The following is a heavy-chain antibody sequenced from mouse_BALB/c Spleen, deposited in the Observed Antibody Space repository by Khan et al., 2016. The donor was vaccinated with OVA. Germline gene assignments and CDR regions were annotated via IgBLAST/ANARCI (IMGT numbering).Heavy chain of an antibody. D-gene: IGHD4-1*01. CDR2: ITTSGRT. V-gene: IGHV3-2*02. Sequence: EVQLVESGPGLVKPSQSLSLTCTVTGYSITRDYAWNWIRQFPGNKLEWMGYITTSGRTNYNPSPKSRISITRDTSQNQFFLQLNSVTTEDTATYYCASELGRYYAMDYWGQGTSVTVSS. CDR1: GYSITRDYA. J-gene: IGHJ4*01. CDR3: ASELGRYYAMDY.